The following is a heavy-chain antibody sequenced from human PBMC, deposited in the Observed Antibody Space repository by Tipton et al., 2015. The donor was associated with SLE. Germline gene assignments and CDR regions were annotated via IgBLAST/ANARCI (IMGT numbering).Heavy chain of an antibody. CDR2: INHSGST. CDR3: GRGQSYHYGLGSYFDY. D-gene: IGHD3-10*01. J-gene: IGHJ4*02. V-gene: IGHV4-34*01. Sequence: TLSLTCAVYGRSFSGYYWTWIRQSPGKGPEWIGEINHSGSTNYNPSLKSRVTISVDTSKNQFSLKMTSVTAADTAVYFCGRGQSYHYGLGSYFDYWGQGTQVTVSS. CDR1: GRSFSGYY.